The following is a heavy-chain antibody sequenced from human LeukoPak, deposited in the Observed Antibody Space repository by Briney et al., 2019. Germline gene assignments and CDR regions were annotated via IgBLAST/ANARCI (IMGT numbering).Heavy chain of an antibody. CDR2: IKQDGSVK. V-gene: IGHV3-7*01. CDR1: GFTFSSYW. J-gene: IGHJ4*02. D-gene: IGHD5-18*01. Sequence: GGSLRLSCAASGFTFSSYWMSWVRQAPGKGLEWVANIKQDGSVKYYVDSVKGRFTISRDNAKNSLHLQMNSLRAEDTAVYYCARDKAHSYGYFDYWGQGTLVTVSS. CDR3: ARDKAHSYGYFDY.